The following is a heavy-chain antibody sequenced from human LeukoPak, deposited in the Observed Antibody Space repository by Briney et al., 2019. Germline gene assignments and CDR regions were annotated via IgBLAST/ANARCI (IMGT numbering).Heavy chain of an antibody. J-gene: IGHJ6*03. CDR3: ARVPRGGYFYYYYMDV. CDR1: GFTFDDYG. D-gene: IGHD2-15*01. CDR2: INWNGGST. V-gene: IGHV3-20*04. Sequence: GGFLRLSCAASGFTFDDYGMSWVRQAPGKGLEWVSGINWNGGSTGYADSVKGRFTISRDNAKNSLFLQMNSLRAEDTAFYFCARVPRGGYFYYYYMDVWGKGTTVTVSS.